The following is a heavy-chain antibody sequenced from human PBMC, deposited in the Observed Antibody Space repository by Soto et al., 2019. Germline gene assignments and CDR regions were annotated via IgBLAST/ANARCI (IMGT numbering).Heavy chain of an antibody. J-gene: IGHJ4*01. Sequence: SVKVSCKASGFTFSSYAISWGRQAPGQGVEWMGGIIPIFGTANYAQKFQGRVTITADESTSTAYMGLSSLGSEDKAAYYWAIWGRDGYNSEFDYWGHGTLVTVSS. V-gene: IGHV1-69*13. D-gene: IGHD5-12*01. CDR2: IIPIFGTA. CDR1: GFTFSSYA. CDR3: AIWGRDGYNSEFDY.